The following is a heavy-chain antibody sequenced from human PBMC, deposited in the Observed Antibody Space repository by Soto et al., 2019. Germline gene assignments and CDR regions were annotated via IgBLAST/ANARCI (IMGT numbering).Heavy chain of an antibody. D-gene: IGHD3-9*01. CDR3: AKGTAYFSALSRFDY. J-gene: IGHJ4*02. CDR2: ISGSGGST. CDR1: GFTFSRYA. Sequence: EVQLLESGGGLVHPGGSLRLSCAASGFTFSRYAMSCVRQAPGKGLELVTAISGSGGSTYYADSVKGRFTISGDNSKNTLYLQMNSRRAEDTAVYYCAKGTAYFSALSRFDYGGQGTLVTVSS. V-gene: IGHV3-23*01.